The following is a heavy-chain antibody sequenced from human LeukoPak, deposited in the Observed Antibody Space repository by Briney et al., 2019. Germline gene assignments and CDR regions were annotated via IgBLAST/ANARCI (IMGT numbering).Heavy chain of an antibody. J-gene: IGHJ6*03. D-gene: IGHD3-9*01. Sequence: PGRSLRLSCEAPGFTFSHYGIHWVRQTPGKGLEWVAAISSDGVEKHYADSVKGRFTISRDNSKSTLYLQMNSLRAEDTALYYCAREGHYDILTGYSPVEYYFYYMDVWGKGTTVTVSS. V-gene: IGHV3-30*04. CDR3: AREGHYDILTGYSPVEYYFYYMDV. CDR2: ISSDGVEK. CDR1: GFTFSHYG.